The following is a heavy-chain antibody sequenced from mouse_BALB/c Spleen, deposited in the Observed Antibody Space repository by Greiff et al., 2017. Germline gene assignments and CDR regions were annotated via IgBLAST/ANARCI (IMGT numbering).Heavy chain of an antibody. J-gene: IGHJ4*01. V-gene: IGHV5-6-2*01. D-gene: IGHD2-1*01. Sequence: DVKLVESGGGLVKLGGSLKLSCAASGFTFSSYYMSWVRQTPEKRLELVAAINSNGGSTYYPDTVKGRFTISRDNAKNTLYLQMSSLKSEDTALYYCARRDGTTGAMDYWGQGTSVTVSS. CDR1: GFTFSSYY. CDR3: ARRDGTTGAMDY. CDR2: INSNGGST.